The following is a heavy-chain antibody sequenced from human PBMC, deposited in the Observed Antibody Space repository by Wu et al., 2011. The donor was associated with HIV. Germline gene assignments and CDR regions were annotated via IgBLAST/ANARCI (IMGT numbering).Heavy chain of an antibody. CDR1: GYTFTAYY. J-gene: IGHJ4*02. Sequence: SVKVSCKASGYTFTAYYIHWVRQAPGQGLEWMGWIDPKSGGTNSAQKFQGRVTLTKDTSISTASMELSRLRSDDTAVYYCARRTDGRRYYFDYWGQGTLVIVTS. D-gene: IGHD3/OR15-3a*01. CDR3: ARRTDGRRYYFDY. V-gene: IGHV1-2*02. CDR2: IDPKSGGT.